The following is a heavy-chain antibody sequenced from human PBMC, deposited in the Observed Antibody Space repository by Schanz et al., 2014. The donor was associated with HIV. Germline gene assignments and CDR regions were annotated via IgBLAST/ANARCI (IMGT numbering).Heavy chain of an antibody. CDR3: ARGAGDTDWGRI. J-gene: IGHJ3*02. CDR2: TSSDGTT. CDR1: GFAVSSNF. Sequence: EVQLVESGGGLIQRGGSLRLSCAASGFAVSSNFLNWVRQTPGKGLEWVSFTSSDGTTYYADSVKGRFTISRDISRNTIYLQMNGLRGEDTAVYYCARGAGDTDWGRIWGQGTLVTVSS. D-gene: IGHD5-18*01. V-gene: IGHV3-53*01.